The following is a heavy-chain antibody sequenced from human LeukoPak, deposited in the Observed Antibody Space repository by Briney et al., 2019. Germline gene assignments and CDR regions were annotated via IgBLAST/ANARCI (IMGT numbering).Heavy chain of an antibody. V-gene: IGHV4-59*08. D-gene: IGHD6-6*01. CDR2: IYYSGTT. Sequence: SETLSLTCTVSGGSISSYYWSWIRQPPGKGLEWIGYIYYSGTTKYNPSLKSRVTISADTSKNQFSLKLSSVTAADTAVYYCARQADDSSSSLVYFDYWGQGTLVTVSS. CDR1: GGSISSYY. CDR3: ARQADDSSSSLVYFDY. J-gene: IGHJ4*02.